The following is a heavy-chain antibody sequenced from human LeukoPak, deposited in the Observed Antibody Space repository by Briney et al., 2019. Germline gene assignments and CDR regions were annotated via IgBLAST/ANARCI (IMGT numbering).Heavy chain of an antibody. CDR3: ARDYDRSGYNDY. CDR1: GGSISSYY. Sequence: SETLSLTCTVSGGSISSYYWSWIRQPPGKGLEWIGYIYYSGSTNYNPSLKSRVTISVDTSKNQFSLKLSSVTAADTAVYYCARDYDRSGYNDYWGQGTLVTVSS. D-gene: IGHD3-22*01. J-gene: IGHJ4*02. V-gene: IGHV4-59*01. CDR2: IYYSGST.